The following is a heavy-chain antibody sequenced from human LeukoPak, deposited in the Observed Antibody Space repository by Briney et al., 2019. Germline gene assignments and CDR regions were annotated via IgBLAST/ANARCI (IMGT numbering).Heavy chain of an antibody. J-gene: IGHJ6*03. D-gene: IGHD3-22*01. CDR1: GYTLTSYD. Sequence: GASVKVSCKASGYTLTSYDINWVRKATGQGLEWMGWMNPNTGNTGYAQKFQGRVTITRNTSISTVCMELSSLKSEDTAVYYCARPQKDYYDSSGYYGLYYYYMDVWGKGTTVTVSS. CDR3: ARPQKDYYDSSGYYGLYYYYMDV. CDR2: MNPNTGNT. V-gene: IGHV1-8*01.